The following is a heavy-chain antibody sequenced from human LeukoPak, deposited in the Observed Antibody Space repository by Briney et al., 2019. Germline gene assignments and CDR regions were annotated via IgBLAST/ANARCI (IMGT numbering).Heavy chain of an antibody. CDR3: AKDGPATPFYNCDY. V-gene: IGHV3-30*18. CDR1: GFTFSSYD. CDR2: ISYDGSNK. J-gene: IGHJ4*02. D-gene: IGHD5-24*01. Sequence: TGGSLRLSCAASGFTFSSYDMHWVRQAPGKGLEWVALISYDGSNKYYADSVKGRFTISRDNSKNTLYLQMNSLRAEDTAVYYCAKDGPATPFYNCDYWGQGTLVTVSS.